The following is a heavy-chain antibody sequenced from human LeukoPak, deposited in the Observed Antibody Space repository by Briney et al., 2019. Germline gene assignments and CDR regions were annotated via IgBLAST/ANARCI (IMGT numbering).Heavy chain of an antibody. V-gene: IGHV3-21*05. Sequence: PGGSLRLSCAASAFTFSRRWMNWVRQAPGKGLEWISHSTPSGYVVYTDSVKGRFTVSRDNAQNSMYLQMNSLRAEDAAVYYCARNLGHTYEEFDNWGQGTLVTVSS. CDR3: ARNLGHTYEEFDN. D-gene: IGHD5-18*01. CDR2: STPSGYVV. CDR1: AFTFSRRW. J-gene: IGHJ4*02.